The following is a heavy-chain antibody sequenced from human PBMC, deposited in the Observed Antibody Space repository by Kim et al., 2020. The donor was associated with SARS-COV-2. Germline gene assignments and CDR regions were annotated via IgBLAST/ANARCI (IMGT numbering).Heavy chain of an antibody. V-gene: IGHV3-23*01. CDR1: GFTFSSYA. J-gene: IGHJ4*02. D-gene: IGHD3-9*01. Sequence: GGSLRLSCAASGFTFSSYAMSWVRQAPGKGLEWVSAISGSGGSTYYADSVKGRFTISRDNSKNTLYLQMNSLRAEDTAVYYCAKDPTITYYDILTGLYYFDYWGQGTLVTVSS. CDR2: ISGSGGST. CDR3: AKDPTITYYDILTGLYYFDY.